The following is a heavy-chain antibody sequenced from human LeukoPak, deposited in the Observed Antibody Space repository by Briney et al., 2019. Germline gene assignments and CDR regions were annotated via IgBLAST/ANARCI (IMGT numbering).Heavy chain of an antibody. J-gene: IGHJ4*02. CDR3: ARTLYYAPSYFDY. V-gene: IGHV4-59*01. D-gene: IGHD3-16*02. CDR2: IYYSGST. CDR1: GGSISSYY. Sequence: SETLSLTCTVSGGSISSYYWSWIRQPPGKGLEWIGYIYYSGSTNYNPSLKSRVTISVDTSKNQFSLKLSSVTAADTAVYYCARTLYYAPSYFDYWGQGTLVTVSS.